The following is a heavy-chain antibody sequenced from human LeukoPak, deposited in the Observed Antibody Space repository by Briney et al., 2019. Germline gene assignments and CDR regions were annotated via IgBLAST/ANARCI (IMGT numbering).Heavy chain of an antibody. D-gene: IGHD3-3*01. CDR2: ISSSSSYI. Sequence: GGSLRLSCAASGFTFSSYSMNWVRQAPGKGLEWVSSISSSSSYIYYADSVKGRFTISRDNAKNSLYLQMNSLRAEDTAVYYCARDSSGPQYYDFWSGYYRRAGPMDAWGQGTTVTVSS. J-gene: IGHJ6*02. V-gene: IGHV3-21*01. CDR1: GFTFSSYS. CDR3: ARDSSGPQYYDFWSGYYRRAGPMDA.